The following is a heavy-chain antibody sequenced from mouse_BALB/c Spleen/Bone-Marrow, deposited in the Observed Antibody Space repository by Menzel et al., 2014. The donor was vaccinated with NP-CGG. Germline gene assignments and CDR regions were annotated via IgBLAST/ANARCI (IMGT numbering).Heavy chain of an antibody. J-gene: IGHJ2*01. Sequence: VQLQQPGGDLVKPGGSLKLSCAASGFTFSSYGMSWVRQTPDKRLEWVATISSGGSYTYYPDSVKGRFTISRDSAKNTLYLQMSSLKSEDTAMYYCARQTYYDYDGYFDYWGQGTTLTVSS. CDR1: GFTFSSYG. D-gene: IGHD2-4*01. V-gene: IGHV5-6*01. CDR2: ISSGGSYT. CDR3: ARQTYYDYDGYFDY.